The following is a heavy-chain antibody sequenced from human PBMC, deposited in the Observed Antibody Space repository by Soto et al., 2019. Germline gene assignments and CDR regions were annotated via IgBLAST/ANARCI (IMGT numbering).Heavy chain of an antibody. CDR3: ARDKITGLFDY. CDR1: GGPMSSYY. V-gene: IGHV4-59*12. Sequence: SETLSLTCTVSGGPMSSYYWNWIRQPPGKRLEWIGYIYYSGTTNYNPSLKSRVTISVDTSKNQFSLKLSSVTAADTAVYYCARDKITGLFDYWGQGTLVTVSS. J-gene: IGHJ4*02. D-gene: IGHD2-8*02. CDR2: IYYSGTT.